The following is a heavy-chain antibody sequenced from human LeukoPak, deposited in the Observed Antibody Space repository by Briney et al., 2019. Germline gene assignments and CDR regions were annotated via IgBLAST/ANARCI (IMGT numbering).Heavy chain of an antibody. CDR2: IYTSGST. J-gene: IGHJ5*02. Sequence: SETLSLTCTVSGGSISSGSYYWSWIRQPAGEGLEWIGRIYTSGSTNYNPSLKSRVTISVDTSKNQFSLKLSSVTAADTAVYYCARVAGYGDYVSWGQGTLVTVSS. V-gene: IGHV4-61*02. D-gene: IGHD4-17*01. CDR3: ARVAGYGDYVS. CDR1: GGSISSGSYY.